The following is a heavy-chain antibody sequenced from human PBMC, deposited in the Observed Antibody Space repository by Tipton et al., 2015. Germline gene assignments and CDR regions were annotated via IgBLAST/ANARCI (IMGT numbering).Heavy chain of an antibody. V-gene: IGHV4-38-2*01. CDR1: GYSISSDYF. CDR3: ARLEEDCSDNICFAFDP. J-gene: IGHJ5*02. D-gene: IGHD2-2*01. CDR2: ISHSGNT. Sequence: TLSLTCAVSGYSISSDYFWGWIRQPPGKGLEWIGSISHSGNTYYNPSLKSRVTMSRDTSKNQFSLKLTSVTAADTAVYYCARLEEDCSDNICFAFDPWGQGTLVTVSS.